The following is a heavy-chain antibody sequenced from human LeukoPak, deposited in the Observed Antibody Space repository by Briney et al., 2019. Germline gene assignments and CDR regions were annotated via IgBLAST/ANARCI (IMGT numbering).Heavy chain of an antibody. V-gene: IGHV4-59*13. D-gene: IGHD6-19*01. CDR2: IYYSGTT. J-gene: IGHJ6*03. Sequence: SETLSLTCSVSGGSISSYYWNWIRQPPGKGLEWIGYIYYSGTTNYNPSLQSRVTISVDASKNQFSLKLRSVTAADTTVYYCARDYGSSKIYYYYHMDLWRKGTTATVSS. CDR1: GGSISSYY. CDR3: ARDYGSSKIYYYYHMDL.